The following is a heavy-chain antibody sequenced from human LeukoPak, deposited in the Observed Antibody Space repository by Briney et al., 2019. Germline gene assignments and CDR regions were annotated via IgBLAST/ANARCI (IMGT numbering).Heavy chain of an antibody. D-gene: IGHD6-13*01. CDR1: GGTFSSYA. CDR2: IIPIFGTA. J-gene: IGHJ4*02. Sequence: SVKVTCKASGGTFSSYAISWVRQAPGQGLEWMGRIIPIFGTANYAQKFQGRVTITTDESTSTAYMELSSLRSEDTAVYYCAREGGIAAAVDYWGQGTLVTVSS. V-gene: IGHV1-69*05. CDR3: AREGGIAAAVDY.